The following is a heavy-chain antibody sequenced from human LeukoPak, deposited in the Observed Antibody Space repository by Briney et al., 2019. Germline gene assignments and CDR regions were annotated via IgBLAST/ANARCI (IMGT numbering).Heavy chain of an antibody. D-gene: IGHD2/OR15-2a*01. V-gene: IGHV3-7*01. Sequence: GGSLRLSCTASGFIFSDYWMTWVRQAPGKGLEWVANIKHDGSEIYYVDSVKGRFTISRDNAKNSMYLQMNSLRGEDTAVYYCSRSMVDFAYWGQGTLVTVSS. CDR3: SRSMVDFAY. J-gene: IGHJ4*02. CDR2: IKHDGSEI. CDR1: GFIFSDYW.